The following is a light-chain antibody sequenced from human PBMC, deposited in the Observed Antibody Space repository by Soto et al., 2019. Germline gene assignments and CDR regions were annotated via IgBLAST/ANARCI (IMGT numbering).Light chain of an antibody. CDR1: QSISSW. V-gene: IGKV1-5*01. J-gene: IGKJ3*01. Sequence: DIQMTQSPSTLSASVGDRVTITCRASQSISSWLAWYQQKPGKPPKLLIYDASSLESGVPSRFSGSGSGTEFTLTISSLQPDDFATYYCQQYNSYSPSFGPGTKVDIK. CDR2: DAS. CDR3: QQYNSYSPS.